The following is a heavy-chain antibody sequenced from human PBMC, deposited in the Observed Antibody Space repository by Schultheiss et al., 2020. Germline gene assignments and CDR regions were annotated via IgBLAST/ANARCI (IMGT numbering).Heavy chain of an antibody. CDR2: ISYDGSNK. CDR1: GFTFSSYG. Sequence: SLKISCAASGFTFSSYGMHWVRQAPGKGLEWVAVISYDGSNKYYADSVKGRFTISRDNSKNTLYLQMNSLRAEDTAVYYCAKASYYDFWSGYYPYNWFDPWGQGTLVTVSS. D-gene: IGHD3-3*01. V-gene: IGHV3-30*18. CDR3: AKASYYDFWSGYYPYNWFDP. J-gene: IGHJ5*02.